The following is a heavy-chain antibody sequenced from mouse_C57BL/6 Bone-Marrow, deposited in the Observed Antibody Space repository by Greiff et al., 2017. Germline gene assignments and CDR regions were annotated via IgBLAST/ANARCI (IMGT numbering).Heavy chain of an antibody. CDR1: GYTFTSYW. CDR3: ASDGYYPLAY. Sequence: QVQLQQPGAELVKPGASVKLSCKASGYTFTSYWMQWVKQRPGQGLEWIGEIDPSDSYTNYNQKFKGKATLTVDTSSSTAYMQLSSLTSEDAAVYYCASDGYYPLAYWGQGTLVTVSA. V-gene: IGHV1-50*01. CDR2: IDPSDSYT. D-gene: IGHD2-3*01. J-gene: IGHJ3*01.